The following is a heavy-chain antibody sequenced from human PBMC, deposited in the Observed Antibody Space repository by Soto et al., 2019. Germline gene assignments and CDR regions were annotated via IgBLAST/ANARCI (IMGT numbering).Heavy chain of an antibody. D-gene: IGHD6-13*01. J-gene: IGHJ3*02. CDR1: GVTFSSYS. CDR3: AREGYSRGAFDI. CDR2: ISSSSSYI. V-gene: IGHV3-21*01. Sequence: XGSLRLSCAASGVTFSSYSMNWVRQAPGKGLDWVSSISSSSSYIYYADSVKGRFTISRDNAKNSLYLQMNSLRAEDTAVYYCAREGYSRGAFDIWGQGTMVTVSS.